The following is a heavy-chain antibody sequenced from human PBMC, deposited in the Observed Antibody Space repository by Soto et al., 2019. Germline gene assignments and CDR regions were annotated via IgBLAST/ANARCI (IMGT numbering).Heavy chain of an antibody. V-gene: IGHV4-28*03. CDR1: GYSISSSNW. CDR2: INYSGST. J-gene: IGHJ6*02. CDR3: AREGALLFCCNSDYYSTMDV. D-gene: IGHD4-4*01. Sequence: PSETLSLTCAVSGYSISSSNWWGWIRQPPGKGLEWIGYINYSGSTYYNPSLKSRVTMSVDTSKNQFSLKLSSVTAADTAFYYCAREGALLFCCNSDYYSTMDVWGQATTVTVSS.